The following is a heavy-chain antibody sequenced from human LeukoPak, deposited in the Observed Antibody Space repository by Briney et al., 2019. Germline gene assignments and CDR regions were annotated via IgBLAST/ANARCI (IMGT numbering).Heavy chain of an antibody. J-gene: IGHJ6*02. CDR1: GFTVSSNY. CDR2: LYTGDST. Sequence: PGGSLRLSCAASGFTVSSNYMSWVRQAPGKGLEWVSVLYTGDSTYYVDSVKGRFTISRDNSKNSLYLQMSSLRAEDTAVYYCARIRPFDLLAGYYLDVWGQGTTVTVSS. CDR3: ARIRPFDLLAGYYLDV. V-gene: IGHV3-53*01. D-gene: IGHD3-9*01.